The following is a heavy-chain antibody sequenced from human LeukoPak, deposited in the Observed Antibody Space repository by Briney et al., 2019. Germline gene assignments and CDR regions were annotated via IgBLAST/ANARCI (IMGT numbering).Heavy chain of an antibody. Sequence: PSETLSLTCTVSGGSISSYYWSWIRQPPGKGLEWIGYIYYSGNTNYNPSLKSRVTISVDTSKNQFSLKLSSVTAADTAVYYCAKDRIAAAAYLGFGYWGQGTLVTVSS. CDR3: AKDRIAAAAYLGFGY. J-gene: IGHJ4*02. D-gene: IGHD6-13*01. V-gene: IGHV4-59*01. CDR1: GGSISSYY. CDR2: IYYSGNT.